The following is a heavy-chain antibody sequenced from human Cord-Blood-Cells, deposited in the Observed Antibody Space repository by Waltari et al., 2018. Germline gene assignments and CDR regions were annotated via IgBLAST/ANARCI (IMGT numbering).Heavy chain of an antibody. V-gene: IGHV3-74*01. J-gene: IGHJ2*01. D-gene: IGHD3-3*01. CDR1: GFTFSSYW. CDR2: INIDGSST. CDR3: ARDYDFWSGYYWYFDL. Sequence: EVQLVESGGGLVQPGGSLRLSCAASGFTFSSYWMHWVRQAPGEGLVGVFRINIDGSSTSYADSVKGRFTISRDNTKNTLYLQMNSLRAEDTAVYYCARDYDFWSGYYWYFDLWGRGTLVTVSS.